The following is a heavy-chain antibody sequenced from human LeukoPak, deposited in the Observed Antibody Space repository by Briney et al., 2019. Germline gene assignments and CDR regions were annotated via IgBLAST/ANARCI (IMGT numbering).Heavy chain of an antibody. D-gene: IGHD4-23*01. V-gene: IGHV1-69*01. CDR2: IIPIFGTA. CDR3: AREDYGGNSGLLGFDY. CDR1: GGTFSSYA. Sequence: ASVKVSCKASGGTFSSYAISWVRQASGQGLEWMGGIIPIFGTANYAQKFQGRVTITADESTSTAYMELSSLRSEDTAVYYCAREDYGGNSGLLGFDYWGQGTLVTVSS. J-gene: IGHJ4*02.